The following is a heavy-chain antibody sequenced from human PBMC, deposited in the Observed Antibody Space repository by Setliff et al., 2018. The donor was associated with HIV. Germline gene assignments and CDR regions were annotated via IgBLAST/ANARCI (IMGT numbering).Heavy chain of an antibody. V-gene: IGHV1-69*13. J-gene: IGHJ5*02. CDR2: IIPIFGTT. CDR1: GYTFTGYY. CDR3: ARAKATRQARPTNCFDP. Sequence: SVKVSCKASGYTFTGYYMHWVRQATGQGLEWMGGIIPIFGTTHYAQKFQGRVTITADESTSTAYMELSSLRFEDTAVYYCARAKATRQARPTNCFDPWGQGTLVTVSS. D-gene: IGHD1-1*01.